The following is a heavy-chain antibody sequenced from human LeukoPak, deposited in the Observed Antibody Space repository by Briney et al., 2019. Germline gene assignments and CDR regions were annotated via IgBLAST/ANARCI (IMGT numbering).Heavy chain of an antibody. D-gene: IGHD3-22*01. CDR3: ARGCYYDSTGGYYFDY. J-gene: IGHJ4*02. V-gene: IGHV1-2*02. Sequence: ASVKVSCKASGYIFTAYYMYWVRQAPGQGLEWMGWINPNSGDTKYAQKFQGRVTMTRDTSINTAYMEMSSLRSDDTAVYYCARGCYYDSTGGYYFDYWGQGTLVTVSS. CDR1: GYIFTAYY. CDR2: INPNSGDT.